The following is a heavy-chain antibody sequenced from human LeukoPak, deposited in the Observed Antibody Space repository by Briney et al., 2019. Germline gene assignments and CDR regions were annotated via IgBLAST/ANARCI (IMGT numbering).Heavy chain of an antibody. CDR1: GFTFDDYG. CDR2: INWNGGST. J-gene: IGHJ4*02. V-gene: IGHV3-20*04. CDR3: ARDLSAAGTGGVDY. Sequence: GGSLRLSCAASGFTFDDYGMSWVRQAPGKGLEWVSGINWNGGSTGYADSVKGRFTISRDNAKNSLYLQMNSLRAGDTALYYCARDLSAAGTGGVDYWGQGTLVTVSS. D-gene: IGHD6-13*01.